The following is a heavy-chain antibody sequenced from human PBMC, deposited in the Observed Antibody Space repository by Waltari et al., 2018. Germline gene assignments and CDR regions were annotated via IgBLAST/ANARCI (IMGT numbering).Heavy chain of an antibody. D-gene: IGHD6-13*01. CDR2: IYHSGST. Sequence: QVQLQESGPGLVKPSETLSLTCAVSGYSISSGYYWGWLRQPPGKGLEWIGSIYHSGSTYYNPSLKSRVTISVDTSKNQFSLKLSSVTAADTAVYYCARAYYSSSRPHYYMDVWGKGTTVTVSS. V-gene: IGHV4-38-2*01. J-gene: IGHJ6*03. CDR1: GYSISSGYY. CDR3: ARAYYSSSRPHYYMDV.